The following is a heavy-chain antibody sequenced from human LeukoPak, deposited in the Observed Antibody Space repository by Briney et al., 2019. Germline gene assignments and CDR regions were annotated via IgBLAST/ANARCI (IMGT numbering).Heavy chain of an antibody. Sequence: GGSLRLSCAASGFTFSDYYMSWIRQAPGKGLEWVSYISNSGSTIYYADSVKGRFTISRDNAKNSLYLQMNSLRAEDTAVYYCAREPRLGYCSGGSCYSGVMGLLDYWGQGTLVTVSS. J-gene: IGHJ4*02. CDR2: ISNSGSTI. CDR1: GFTFSDYY. CDR3: AREPRLGYCSGGSCYSGVMGLLDY. D-gene: IGHD2-15*01. V-gene: IGHV3-11*01.